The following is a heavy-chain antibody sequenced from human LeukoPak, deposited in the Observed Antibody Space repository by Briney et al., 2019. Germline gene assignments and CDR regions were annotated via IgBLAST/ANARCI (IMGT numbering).Heavy chain of an antibody. CDR3: ARRVPAAMVDDAFDI. CDR2: IIPIFGTA. CDR1: VGSFSSYA. J-gene: IGHJ3*02. D-gene: IGHD2-2*01. Sequence: GASVTVSCKGSVGSFSSYAISWVRQAPGQGLEWMGGIIPIFGTANYAQKFQGRVTITADESTSTAYMELSSLRSEDTAVYYCARRVPAAMVDDAFDIWGQGTMVTVSS. V-gene: IGHV1-69*13.